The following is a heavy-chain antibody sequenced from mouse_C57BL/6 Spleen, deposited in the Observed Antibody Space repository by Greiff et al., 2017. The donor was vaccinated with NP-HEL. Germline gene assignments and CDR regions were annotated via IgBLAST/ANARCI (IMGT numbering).Heavy chain of an antibody. Sequence: EVMLVESGGGLVQSGRSLRLSCATSGFTFSDFYMEWVRQAPGKGLEWIAASRNKANDYTTEYSASVKGRFIVSRDTSQSILYLQMNALRAEDTAIYYCARDAHWGYFDVWGTGTTVTVSS. D-gene: IGHD4-1*01. J-gene: IGHJ1*03. CDR1: GFTFSDFY. CDR2: SRNKANDYTT. V-gene: IGHV7-1*01. CDR3: ARDAHWGYFDV.